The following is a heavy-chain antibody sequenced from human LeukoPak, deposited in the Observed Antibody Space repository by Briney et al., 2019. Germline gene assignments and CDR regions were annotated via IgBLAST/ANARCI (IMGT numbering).Heavy chain of an antibody. CDR1: GFTFSGSA. J-gene: IGHJ4*02. V-gene: IGHV3-73*01. CDR3: TSYGDYRTLDY. D-gene: IGHD4-17*01. Sequence: GGSLRLYCAASGFTFSGSAMHWVRQASGKGLEWVGRIRSKANSYATAYAASVKGRFTISRDDSKNTAYLQMNSLKTEDTAVYYCTSYGDYRTLDYWGQGTLVTVSS. CDR2: IRSKANSYAT.